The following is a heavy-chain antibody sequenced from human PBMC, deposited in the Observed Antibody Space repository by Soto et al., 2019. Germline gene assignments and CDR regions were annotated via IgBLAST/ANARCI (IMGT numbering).Heavy chain of an antibody. Sequence: QVQLQESGPGLVKPSETLSLTCTVSGDSISSYYWSWIRQPPGKGLEWIGYIYYSGSTNYNPSLNSRVTISVDTSKNQFSLKLSSVTAADTAVYYCAKNPCGGSGGNCYSGGYYYYYNGMDVWGQGTTVTVSS. CDR1: GDSISSYY. V-gene: IGHV4-59*01. J-gene: IGHJ6*02. CDR2: IYYSGST. D-gene: IGHD2-15*01. CDR3: AKNPCGGSGGNCYSGGYYYYYNGMDV.